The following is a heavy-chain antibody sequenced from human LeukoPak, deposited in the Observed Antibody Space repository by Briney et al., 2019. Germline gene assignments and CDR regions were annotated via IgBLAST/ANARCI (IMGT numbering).Heavy chain of an antibody. Sequence: KVSCKASGYTFTSYGISWVRQMPGKGLEWMGIIYPGDSDTRYSPSFQGQVTISADKSISTAYLQWSSLKASDTAMYYCARRSPSYGGKGENWFDPWGQGTLVTVSS. D-gene: IGHD4-23*01. CDR2: IYPGDSDT. J-gene: IGHJ5*02. CDR3: ARRSPSYGGKGENWFDP. V-gene: IGHV5-51*01. CDR1: GYTFTSYG.